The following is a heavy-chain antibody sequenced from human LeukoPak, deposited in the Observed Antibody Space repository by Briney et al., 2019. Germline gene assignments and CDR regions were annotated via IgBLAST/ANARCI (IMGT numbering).Heavy chain of an antibody. J-gene: IGHJ6*02. CDR1: GGSISSTNW. CDR2: IYHSGST. V-gene: IGHV4-4*02. D-gene: IGHD6-13*01. CDR3: ARVCQQLVRRYYYYYGMDV. Sequence: SGTLSLTCAVSGGSISSTNWWSWVRQPPGKGLEWIGEIYHSGSTNYNPSLKSRVTISVDKSKNQFSLKLSSVTAADTAVYYCARVCQQLVRRYYYYYGMDVWGQGTTVTVSS.